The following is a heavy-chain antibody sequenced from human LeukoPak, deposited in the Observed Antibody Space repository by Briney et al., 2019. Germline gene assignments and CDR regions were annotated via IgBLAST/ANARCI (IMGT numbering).Heavy chain of an antibody. CDR3: AKDQVRYSSGRDY. Sequence: GGSLRLSCAASGFTLSSYSMNWVRQAPGEGLEWVSYISSSSTAIFYADSVKGRFTISRDNAKNSLYLQMNSLRAEDTAVYYCAKDQVRYSSGRDYWGQGTLVTVSS. D-gene: IGHD6-19*01. CDR2: ISSSSTAI. J-gene: IGHJ4*02. CDR1: GFTLSSYS. V-gene: IGHV3-48*01.